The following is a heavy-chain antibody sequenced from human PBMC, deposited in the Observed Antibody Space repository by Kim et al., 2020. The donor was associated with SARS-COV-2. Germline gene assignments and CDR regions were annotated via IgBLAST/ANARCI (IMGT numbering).Heavy chain of an antibody. D-gene: IGHD1-1*01. CDR2: YK. J-gene: IGHJ4*02. CDR3: ARGLNWTPDY. Sequence: YKDYAVSVKSRITIKPDTSKNQFSLQLNSVTPEDTAVYYCARGLNWTPDYWGQGTLVTVSS. V-gene: IGHV6-1*01.